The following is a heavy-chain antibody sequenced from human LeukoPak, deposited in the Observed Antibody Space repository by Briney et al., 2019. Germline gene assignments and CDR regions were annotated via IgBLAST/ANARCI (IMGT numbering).Heavy chain of an antibody. CDR1: GYTFTGYY. CDR2: INPNSGAT. J-gene: IGHJ4*02. Sequence: ASVKVSCKASGYTFTGYYLHWVRQAPGQGLEWMGWINPNSGATNYAQKFQGRVTMTRDTSISTAYMELSSLRFDDTAVYYCARGIAVAGIGYWGQGTLVTASS. CDR3: ARGIAVAGIGY. D-gene: IGHD6-19*01. V-gene: IGHV1-2*02.